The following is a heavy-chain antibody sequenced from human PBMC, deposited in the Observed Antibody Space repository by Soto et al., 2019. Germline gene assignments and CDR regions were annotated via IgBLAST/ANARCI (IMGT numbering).Heavy chain of an antibody. D-gene: IGHD3-3*01. CDR1: GYTFTSYD. CDR3: ARLYYDFWSGYYYYYGMHV. Sequence: ASVKVSCKASGYTFTSYDINWVRQATGQGLEWMGWMNPNSGNTGYAQKFQGRVTMTRNTSISTAYMELSSLRSEDTAVYYCARLYYDFWSGYYYYYGMHVWGQGTTVTVSS. J-gene: IGHJ6*02. V-gene: IGHV1-8*01. CDR2: MNPNSGNT.